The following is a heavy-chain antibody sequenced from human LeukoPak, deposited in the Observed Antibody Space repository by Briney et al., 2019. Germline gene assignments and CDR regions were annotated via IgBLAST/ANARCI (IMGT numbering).Heavy chain of an antibody. V-gene: IGHV3-48*01. Sequence: GGSLRLSCAASGFTFSSYWMNWARQAPGKGLEWVSYISSSSSTIYYADSVKGRFTISRDNAKNSLYLQMNSLRAEDTAVYYCARDRPLEGSGWYVYYYYYYGMDVWGQGTTVTVSS. CDR3: ARDRPLEGSGWYVYYYYYYGMDV. CDR1: GFTFSSYW. CDR2: ISSSSSTI. D-gene: IGHD6-19*01. J-gene: IGHJ6*02.